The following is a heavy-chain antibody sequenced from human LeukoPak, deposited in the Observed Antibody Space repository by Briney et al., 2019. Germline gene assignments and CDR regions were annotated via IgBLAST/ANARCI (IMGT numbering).Heavy chain of an antibody. CDR1: GYTFTAYY. Sequence: GASVKVSCKASGYTFTAYYMHWVRQAPGQGLEWMGWINPNSGGTNYAQKFQGRVTMTRDTSISTAYMELSRLSSDDTAVYYCARGPIAVGRNWFDPWGQGTLVTVSS. V-gene: IGHV1-2*02. D-gene: IGHD6-19*01. CDR2: INPNSGGT. J-gene: IGHJ5*02. CDR3: ARGPIAVGRNWFDP.